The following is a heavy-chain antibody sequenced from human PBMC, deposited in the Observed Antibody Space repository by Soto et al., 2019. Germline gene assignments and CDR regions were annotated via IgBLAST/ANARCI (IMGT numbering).Heavy chain of an antibody. D-gene: IGHD2-8*01. J-gene: IGHJ4*02. CDR3: ARGLNGLSSFDY. Sequence: ASVKVSCKASGYTFTTYYMHWVRQAPGQGLEWMGWINPSAGNTIYAQNFQDRVTMTRDTSTSTIYMELSSLRSDDTAVYYCARGLNGLSSFDYWGQGTLVTVSS. V-gene: IGHV1-46*01. CDR1: GYTFTTYY. CDR2: INPSAGNT.